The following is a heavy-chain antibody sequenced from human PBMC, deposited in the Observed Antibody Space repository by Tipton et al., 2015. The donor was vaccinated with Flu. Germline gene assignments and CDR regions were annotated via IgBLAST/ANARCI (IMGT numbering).Heavy chain of an antibody. CDR3: ARDRTRLASPLDY. D-gene: IGHD3-16*01. J-gene: IGHJ4*02. CDR1: GFTFDDYG. V-gene: IGHV3-20*04. CDR2: INWNGGTT. Sequence: SLRLSCAASGFTFDDYGMSWVRQAPGKGLEWVSRINWNGGTTGYADSVKGRFIISRDNAKNSLSLQMNSLRAEDTALYFCARDRTRLASPLDYWGQGTLVTVSS.